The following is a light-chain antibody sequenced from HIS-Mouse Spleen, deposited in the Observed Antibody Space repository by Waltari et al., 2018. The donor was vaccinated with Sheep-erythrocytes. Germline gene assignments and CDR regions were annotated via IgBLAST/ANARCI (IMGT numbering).Light chain of an antibody. CDR1: ALPKQY. Sequence: SYELTQPPSVSVSPGQTARITCSGDALPKQYAYWYQQKPGQAPVLVLYKDSERPSGIPERFSGASSGTTVTVTISGVQAEDEADYYCQSADSSGTYRVFGGGTKVTVL. CDR3: QSADSSGTYRV. J-gene: IGLJ2*01. V-gene: IGLV3-25*03. CDR2: KDS.